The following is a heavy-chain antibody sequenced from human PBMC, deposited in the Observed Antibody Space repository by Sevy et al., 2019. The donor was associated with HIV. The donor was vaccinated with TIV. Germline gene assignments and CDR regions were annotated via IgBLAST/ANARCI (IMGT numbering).Heavy chain of an antibody. D-gene: IGHD2-21*02. Sequence: GGYLRLSCAASGFTFASYAMTWVRQAPGKGLERVSVIGSDGRTTFYADSVKGRFTISRDNSKNTLFLQMNSLRADDTAVYYCAKYLRVCVSHCPRWFDSWGQGTLVSVSS. V-gene: IGHV3-23*01. CDR2: IGSDGRTT. J-gene: IGHJ5*01. CDR1: GFTFASYA. CDR3: AKYLRVCVSHCPRWFDS.